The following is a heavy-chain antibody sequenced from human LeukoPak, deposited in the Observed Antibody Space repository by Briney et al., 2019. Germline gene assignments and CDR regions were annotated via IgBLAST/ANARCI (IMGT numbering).Heavy chain of an antibody. D-gene: IGHD6-13*01. J-gene: IGHJ1*01. CDR3: ANFWATNGAAAGNLEYFQH. CDR2: ISGSGGST. Sequence: PGGSLRLSCAASGFTFSSYAMSWVRQAPGKGLEWVSAISGSGGSTYYADSVKGRFTISRDNSKNTLYLQMNSLRAEDTAVYYCANFWATNGAAAGNLEYFQHWGQGTLVTVSS. CDR1: GFTFSSYA. V-gene: IGHV3-23*01.